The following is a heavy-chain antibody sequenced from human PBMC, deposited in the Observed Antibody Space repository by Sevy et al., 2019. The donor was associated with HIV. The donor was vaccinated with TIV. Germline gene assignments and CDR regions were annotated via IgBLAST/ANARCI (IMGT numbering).Heavy chain of an antibody. CDR1: GFTFSSYA. V-gene: IGHV3-23*01. Sequence: GGSLRLSCAASGFTFSSYAMSWVRQAPGKGLEWVSAISGSGGSTYYADSVKGRFTISRDNSKNTLYLQMNSLRAEDTSVYYCAMPSSVAGTLFGNYFDYWGQGTLVTVSS. CDR2: ISGSGGST. CDR3: AMPSSVAGTLFGNYFDY. J-gene: IGHJ4*02. D-gene: IGHD6-19*01.